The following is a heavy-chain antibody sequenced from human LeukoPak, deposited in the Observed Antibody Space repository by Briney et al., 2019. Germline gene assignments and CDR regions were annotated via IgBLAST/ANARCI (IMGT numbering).Heavy chain of an antibody. J-gene: IGHJ4*02. Sequence: SETLSLTCTVSGGSITSYYWSWIRQSAGKGLEWIGRIYITGSTTYNPSLKSRVTMSLDTSKNQFSLKLSSVAAADTAVYYCAREEALGSGSFDYWGQGTLVTVSS. CDR2: IYITGST. D-gene: IGHD1-26*01. CDR3: AREEALGSGSFDY. CDR1: GGSITSYY. V-gene: IGHV4-4*07.